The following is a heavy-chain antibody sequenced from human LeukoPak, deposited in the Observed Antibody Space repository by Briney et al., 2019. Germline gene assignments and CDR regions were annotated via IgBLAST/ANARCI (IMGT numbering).Heavy chain of an antibody. Sequence: PGGSLRLSCAASGFTFSSYRMSWVRQAPGKGLEWVSSISSSSSYIYYADSVKGRFTISRDNAKNSLYLQMNSLRAEDTAVYYCARDGSGVVVTWGQGTLVTVSS. J-gene: IGHJ4*02. CDR1: GFTFSSYR. CDR3: ARDGSGVVVT. CDR2: ISSSSSYI. D-gene: IGHD2-2*01. V-gene: IGHV3-21*01.